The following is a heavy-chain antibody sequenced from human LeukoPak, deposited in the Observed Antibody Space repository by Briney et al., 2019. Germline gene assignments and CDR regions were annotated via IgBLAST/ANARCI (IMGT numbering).Heavy chain of an antibody. CDR1: GGSISSSSYY. J-gene: IGHJ3*02. V-gene: IGHV4-39*01. D-gene: IGHD1-26*01. CDR3: ANAISGTYADAFHI. Sequence: SETLSLTCTVSGGSISSSSYYWGWIRQPPGKGLEWIGSIYYSKSTYYNPSLKGRVTISVDTSKNQFSLKLSSVSAADTAMYYCANAISGTYADAFHIWGQGTVVTVSS. CDR2: IYYSKST.